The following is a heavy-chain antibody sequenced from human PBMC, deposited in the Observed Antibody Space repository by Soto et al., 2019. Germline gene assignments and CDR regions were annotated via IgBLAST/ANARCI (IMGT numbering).Heavy chain of an antibody. CDR3: TTVSASVVKAPT. J-gene: IGHJ5*02. V-gene: IGHV1-8*01. CDR2: MNPNSGNT. CDR1: GYTFTSHD. Sequence: ASVKVSCKASGYTFTSHDINWVRQATGQGLEWMGWMNPNSGNTGYAQKFQGRVTMTRNTSISTAYMELNSLNTEDTAMYYCTTVSASVVKAPTWGQGTLVTVSS. D-gene: IGHD3-3*01.